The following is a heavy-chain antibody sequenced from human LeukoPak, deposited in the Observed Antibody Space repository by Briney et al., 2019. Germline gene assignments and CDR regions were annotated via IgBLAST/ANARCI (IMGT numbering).Heavy chain of an antibody. CDR2: ISWDGGST. V-gene: IGHV3-43D*03. J-gene: IGHJ4*02. D-gene: IGHD3-16*02. Sequence: GGSLRLSCVASGFTFSSYWMHWVRQAPGKGLEWVSLISWDGGSTYYADSVKGRFTISRDNSKNSLYLQMNSLRAEDTALYYCAKDADYVWGSYRPGSYFDYWGQGTLVTVSS. CDR3: AKDADYVWGSYRPGSYFDY. CDR1: GFTFSSYW.